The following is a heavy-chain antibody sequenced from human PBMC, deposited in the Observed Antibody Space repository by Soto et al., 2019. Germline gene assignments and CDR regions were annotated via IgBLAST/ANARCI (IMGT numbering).Heavy chain of an antibody. D-gene: IGHD2-15*01. Sequence: PGGSLRLSCAASGLTFSSYAMSWVRQAPGKGLEWVSAISGSGGSTYYADSVKGRFTISRDNSKNTLYLQMNSLRAEDTAVYYCAKDPLRYCSGGSCPNFDYWGQGTLVTVSS. V-gene: IGHV3-23*01. J-gene: IGHJ4*02. CDR2: ISGSGGST. CDR1: GLTFSSYA. CDR3: AKDPLRYCSGGSCPNFDY.